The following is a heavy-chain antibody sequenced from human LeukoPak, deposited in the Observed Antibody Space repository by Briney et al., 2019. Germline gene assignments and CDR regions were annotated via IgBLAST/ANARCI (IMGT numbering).Heavy chain of an antibody. J-gene: IGHJ4*02. CDR3: AKGRGGDYGGTNFDY. D-gene: IGHD4-23*01. CDR1: GFTFDDYA. Sequence: TGGSPRLSCAASGFTFDDYAMHWVRQAPGKGLEWVSGISWNSGSIGYADSVKGRFTISRDNAKSSLYLQMNSLRAEDMALYYCAKGRGGDYGGTNFDYWGQGTLVTVSS. CDR2: ISWNSGSI. V-gene: IGHV3-9*03.